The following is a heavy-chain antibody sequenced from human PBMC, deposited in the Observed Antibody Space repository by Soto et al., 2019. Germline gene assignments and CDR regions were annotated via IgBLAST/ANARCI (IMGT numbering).Heavy chain of an antibody. D-gene: IGHD6-19*01. CDR3: TREQSDDNYFDP. CDR2: IYYSGGT. CDR1: GAALSSGGYF. Sequence: SETLSLTCTVSGAALSSGGYFYSCVRQPPGKGLEWLGYIYYSGGTNYNPSLKSRVTISLDKSKSQFSLRLISVTAADTAVYYCTREQSDDNYFDPWGQGTLVTVSS. V-gene: IGHV4-61*08. J-gene: IGHJ5*02.